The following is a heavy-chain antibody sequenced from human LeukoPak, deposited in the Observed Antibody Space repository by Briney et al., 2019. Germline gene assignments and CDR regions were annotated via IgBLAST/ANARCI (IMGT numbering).Heavy chain of an antibody. V-gene: IGHV4-38-2*02. CDR2: IYHSGST. D-gene: IGHD6-19*01. CDR3: ARATSGWFWFDP. CDR1: GYSISSGYY. Sequence: SETLSLTGTVSGYSISSGYYWGWIRQPPGKGLEWIGSIYHSGSTYSSPSLKSRVTISVDTSRNQFSLKLTSVTAADTAVYYCARATSGWFWFDPWGQGTLVTVSS. J-gene: IGHJ5*02.